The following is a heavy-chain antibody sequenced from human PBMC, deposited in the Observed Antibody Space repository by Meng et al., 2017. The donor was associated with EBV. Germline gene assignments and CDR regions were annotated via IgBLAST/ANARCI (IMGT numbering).Heavy chain of an antibody. J-gene: IGHJ4*02. CDR1: GYNFTSYA. CDR2: INAGNGNT. Sequence: QRMKYWAEVKKRGVSEKVSCKASGYNFTSYAMHWVSQAPGQRLEWMGWINAGNGNTKYSRKFQGRVTITRDTSASTAYMELSSLRSEDTAVYYCARSGATIFGVVIPTYYFDYWGQGTLVTVSS. D-gene: IGHD3-3*01. V-gene: IGHV1-3*01. CDR3: ARSGATIFGVVIPTYYFDY.